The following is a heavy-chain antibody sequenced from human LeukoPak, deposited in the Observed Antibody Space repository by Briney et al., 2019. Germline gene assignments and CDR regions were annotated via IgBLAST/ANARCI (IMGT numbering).Heavy chain of an antibody. CDR2: ISYDGSNK. D-gene: IGHD1-26*01. V-gene: IGHV3-30*18. J-gene: IGHJ6*02. Sequence: PGSSLRLSCAATGSTFSSFSMHWVRQAPGEGLEWVAVISYDGSNKYYADSVKGRFTISRDNSKNTLYLQMNSLRTEDTAVYYCAKGRVGANGYYYYGMDVWGQGTTVSVSS. CDR1: GSTFSSFS. CDR3: AKGRVGANGYYYYGMDV.